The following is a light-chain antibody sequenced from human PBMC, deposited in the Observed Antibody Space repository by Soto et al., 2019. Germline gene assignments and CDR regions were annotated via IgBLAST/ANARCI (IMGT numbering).Light chain of an antibody. V-gene: IGLV2-14*01. Sequence: QSALTQPASVSGSPGQSITISCTGTSSDVGGYNYVSWYQQHPGKAPKSLIYEVSNRPSGVSNRFSGSKSGNTASLTISGLQAEDEADYYCSSYTDTTTLVVFGGGTKLTVL. J-gene: IGLJ2*01. CDR2: EVS. CDR3: SSYTDTTTLVV. CDR1: SSDVGGYNY.